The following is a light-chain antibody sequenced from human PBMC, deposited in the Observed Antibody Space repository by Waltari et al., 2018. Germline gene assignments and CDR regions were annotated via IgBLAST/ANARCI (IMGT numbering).Light chain of an antibody. CDR3: QQYYSTPPFT. CDR1: QRVLYSSNNKNY. Sequence: VMTQSPDSLAVSLGERATINCKSSQRVLYSSNNKNYLAWYQQKPGQPPKLLIYWASTRESGVPDRFSGSGSGTDFTLTISSLQAEDVAVYYCQQYYSTPPFTFGPGTKVDIK. V-gene: IGKV4-1*01. J-gene: IGKJ3*01. CDR2: WAS.